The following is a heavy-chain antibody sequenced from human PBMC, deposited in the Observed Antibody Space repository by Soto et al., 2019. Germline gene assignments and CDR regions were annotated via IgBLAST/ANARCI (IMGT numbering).Heavy chain of an antibody. Sequence: SGPTLVNPTQTLTLTCTFSGFSLGTSGMGVGWIRQPPGKALEWLALIYWHDDKRYSPSVSNRLTVTKDDSKNQVVLTMTDMEPVDTATYYCVRRQRDSGPNGDYWGQGILVTVSS. CDR1: GFSLGTSGMG. V-gene: IGHV2-5*01. D-gene: IGHD3-10*01. CDR3: VRRQRDSGPNGDY. J-gene: IGHJ4*02. CDR2: IYWHDDK.